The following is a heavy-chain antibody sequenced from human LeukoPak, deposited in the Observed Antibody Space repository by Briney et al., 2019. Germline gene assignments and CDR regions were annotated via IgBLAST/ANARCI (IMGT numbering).Heavy chain of an antibody. CDR2: VKSKTYGGTT. V-gene: IGHV3-15*07. CDR3: VTDLGSGRRNDAFDI. J-gene: IGHJ3*02. Sequence: GGSLRLSCAASGFTFSNAWMNWVRQAPGKGLEWVGRVKSKTYGGTTDYAAVVRGRFTVSRDDSSNTLYLYMSSLKTEDTAVYFCVTDLGSGRRNDAFDIWGQGTMVTVSS. CDR1: GFTFSNAW. D-gene: IGHD3-10*01.